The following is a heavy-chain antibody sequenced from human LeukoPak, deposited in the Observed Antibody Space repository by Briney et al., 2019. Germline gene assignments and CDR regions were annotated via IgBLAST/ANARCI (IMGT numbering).Heavy chain of an antibody. V-gene: IGHV3-49*04. D-gene: IGHD6-13*01. CDR1: GFTFGDYA. J-gene: IGHJ2*01. Sequence: GGSLRLSCTASGFTFGDYAISWVRQAPGKGLEWVGFIRSKAYGGTTEYAASVKGRFTISRDDSKSIAYLQMNSLKIEDTAVFYCTRSSIAAAGSSWYFDLWGRGILATVSS. CDR2: IRSKAYGGTT. CDR3: TRSSIAAAGSSWYFDL.